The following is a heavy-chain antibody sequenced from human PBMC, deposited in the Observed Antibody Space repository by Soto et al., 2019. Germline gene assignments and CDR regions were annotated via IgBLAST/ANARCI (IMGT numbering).Heavy chain of an antibody. CDR3: ARSQGTSTSLEIYYYYYYGMDV. V-gene: IGHV1-69*01. J-gene: IGHJ6*02. D-gene: IGHD2-2*01. CDR2: IIPISGTA. CDR1: GGTFSSYA. Sequence: QVQLVQSGAEVKKPGSSVKVSCKASGGTFSSYAISWVRQAPGQGLEWMGGIIPISGTANYAQKFQGRATITADESTSTAYMELSRLRSQDTAVYYCARSQGTSTSLEIYYYYYYGMDVWGQATGVTVSS.